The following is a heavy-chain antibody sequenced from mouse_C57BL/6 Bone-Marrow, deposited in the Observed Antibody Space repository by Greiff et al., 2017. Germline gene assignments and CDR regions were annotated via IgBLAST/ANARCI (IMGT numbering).Heavy chain of an antibody. CDR3: TILGYYFDY. D-gene: IGHD2-2*01. J-gene: IGHJ2*01. CDR1: GYAFSSSW. Sequence: QVHVKQSGPELVKPGASVKISCKASGYAFSSSWMNWVKQRPGKGLEWIGRIYPGDGDTNYNGKFKGKATLTADKSSSTAYMQLSSLTSGDSAVYFCTILGYYFDYWGQGTTLTVSS. V-gene: IGHV1-82*01. CDR2: IYPGDGDT.